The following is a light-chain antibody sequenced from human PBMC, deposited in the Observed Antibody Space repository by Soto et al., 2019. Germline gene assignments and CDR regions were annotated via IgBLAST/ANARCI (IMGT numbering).Light chain of an antibody. CDR3: QQYDNLPSS. CDR2: EAS. CDR1: QDINKY. Sequence: DIQMTQSPSSLSASVGDTVTITCQASQDINKYLNWYRQKPGKAPNLLIFEASKLKTGVPSTFSRTGSGTDFTLTISSFQPEDVATYFCQQYDNLPSSFGGGIRVEIK. V-gene: IGKV1-33*01. J-gene: IGKJ4*01.